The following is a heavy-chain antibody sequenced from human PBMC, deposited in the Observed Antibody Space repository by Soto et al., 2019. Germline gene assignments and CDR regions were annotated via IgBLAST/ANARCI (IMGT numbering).Heavy chain of an antibody. J-gene: IGHJ4*02. D-gene: IGHD3-22*01. CDR1: GYTFTGYY. CDR3: ATAADYYDSSAPATPDY. V-gene: IGHV1-2*02. Sequence: ASVKVSCKASGYTFTGYYMHWVRQAPGQGLEWMGWINPNSGGTNYAQKFQGRVTMTRDTSISTAYMELSRLRSDDTAVYYCATAADYYDSSAPATPDYWGQGXLVTVYS. CDR2: INPNSGGT.